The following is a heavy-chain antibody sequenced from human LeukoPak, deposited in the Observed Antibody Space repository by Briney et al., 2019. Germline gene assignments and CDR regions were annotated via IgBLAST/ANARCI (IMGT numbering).Heavy chain of an antibody. CDR1: GFTFDDYG. D-gene: IGHD3-3*01. J-gene: IGHJ4*02. Sequence: GGSLRLSCAASGFTFDDYGMSWVRQAPGKGLEWVSGINWYGGSTGYADSVKGRFTIPRDNARNSLYLQMNSLRAEDAAWYYFARDARITIFGVVIISPFDYWGQGTLVTVSS. V-gene: IGHV3-20*04. CDR3: ARDARITIFGVVIISPFDY. CDR2: INWYGGST.